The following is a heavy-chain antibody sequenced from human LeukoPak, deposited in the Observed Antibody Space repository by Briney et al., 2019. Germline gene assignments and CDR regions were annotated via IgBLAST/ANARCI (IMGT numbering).Heavy chain of an antibody. CDR3: ARENAGDAFDI. Sequence: SETLCLTCTVSGGSISSYYWSWIRQPPGKGLEWIGYIYYSGSTNYNPSLKSRVTISVDTSKNQFSLKLSSVTAADTAVYYCARENAGDAFDIWGQGTMVTVSS. CDR1: GGSISSYY. J-gene: IGHJ3*02. CDR2: IYYSGST. V-gene: IGHV4-59*01.